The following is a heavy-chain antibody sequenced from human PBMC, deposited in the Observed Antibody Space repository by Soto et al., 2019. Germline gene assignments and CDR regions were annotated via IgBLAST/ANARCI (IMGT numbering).Heavy chain of an antibody. V-gene: IGHV4-34*01. CDR2: INRSGST. Sequence: ASETLSLTCAVYGGSFSGYYWSWIRQPPGKGLEWIGEINRSGSTNYNPSLKSRVTISVDTSKNQFSLKLSSVTAADTAVYYCARSPSLSSGWYYFDYWGQGTLVTVSS. CDR3: ARSPSLSSGWYYFDY. J-gene: IGHJ4*02. CDR1: GGSFSGYY. D-gene: IGHD6-19*01.